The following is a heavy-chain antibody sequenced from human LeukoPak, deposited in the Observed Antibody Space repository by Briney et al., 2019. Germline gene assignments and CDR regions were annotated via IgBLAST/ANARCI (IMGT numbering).Heavy chain of an antibody. V-gene: IGHV1-2*02. D-gene: IGHD3-22*01. CDR3: AREYYDSSGYYLLD. Sequence: ASVKVSCKASGYTFTGYYVHGVREAPGQGLEWMGGFNPNSGDTNYEKKFPGRVTMTRDTSISTAYMELSKLRSDDTAVYCCAREYYDSSGYYLLDWGQGTLVTVSS. CDR1: GYTFTGYY. J-gene: IGHJ4*02. CDR2: FNPNSGDT.